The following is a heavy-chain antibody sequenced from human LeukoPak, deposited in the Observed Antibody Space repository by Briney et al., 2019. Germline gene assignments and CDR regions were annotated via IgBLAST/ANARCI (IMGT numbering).Heavy chain of an antibody. CDR1: GYTFTSYG. CDR3: ARRGDFWSGYGASNWFDP. Sequence: ASVKVSCKASGYTFTSYGISWVRQAPGQGLEWMGWISAYNGNTNYAQKLQGRVTMTTDTSTSTAYMELRSLRSDDTAVYYCARRGDFWSGYGASNWFDPWGQGTLVTVSS. CDR2: ISAYNGNT. V-gene: IGHV1-18*01. D-gene: IGHD3-3*01. J-gene: IGHJ5*02.